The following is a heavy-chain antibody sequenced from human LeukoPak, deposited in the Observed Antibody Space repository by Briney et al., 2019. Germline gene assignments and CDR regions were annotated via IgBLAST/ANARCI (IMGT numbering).Heavy chain of an antibody. V-gene: IGHV3-23*01. CDR3: AKTQSGTNHH. D-gene: IGHD6-25*01. CDR2: ITTGGGAA. CDR1: GFTFSSYW. J-gene: IGHJ4*02. Sequence: GGSLRLSCAASGFTFSSYWMSWVRQPPGKGLEWVSAITTGGGAAYYADSVKGRFTISRDNAKNTLYLQMNSLRTEDTAVYYCAKTQSGTNHHWGQGALVTVSS.